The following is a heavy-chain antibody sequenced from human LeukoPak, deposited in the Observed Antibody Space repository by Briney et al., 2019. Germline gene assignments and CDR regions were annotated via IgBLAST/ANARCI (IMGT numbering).Heavy chain of an antibody. CDR1: GFTFSSYA. CDR3: AKGNVDIVATTQFDP. CDR2: ISWNSGSI. D-gene: IGHD5-12*01. J-gene: IGHJ5*02. Sequence: GGSLRLSCAASGFTFSSYAMNWVRQAPGKGLEWVSGISWNSGSIGYADSVKGRFTISRDNAKNSLYLQMNSLRAEDTALYYCAKGNVDIVATTQFDPWGQGTLVTVSS. V-gene: IGHV3-9*01.